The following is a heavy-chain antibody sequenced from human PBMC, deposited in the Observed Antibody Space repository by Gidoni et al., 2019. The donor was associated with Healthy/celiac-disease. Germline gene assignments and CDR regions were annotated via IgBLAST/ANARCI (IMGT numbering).Heavy chain of an antibody. CDR2: IYYSGST. CDR3: ARQELISGLDY. D-gene: IGHD1-7*01. J-gene: IGHJ4*02. Sequence: QVQLQESGPGLVKPSQTLSLTCTVSGGSISSGGYYWSWIRQHPGKGLEWIGYIYYSGSTSYNPSLKSRVNISVDTSKNQCSLKLSSVTAADTAVYYCARQELISGLDYWGQGTLVTVSS. V-gene: IGHV4-31*03. CDR1: GGSISSGGYY.